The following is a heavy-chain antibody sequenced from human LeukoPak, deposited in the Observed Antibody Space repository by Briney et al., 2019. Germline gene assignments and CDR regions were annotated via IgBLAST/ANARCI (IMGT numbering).Heavy chain of an antibody. CDR1: GGTISSYY. V-gene: IGHV4-59*01. D-gene: IGHD3-10*01. J-gene: IGHJ5*02. Sequence: SETLSLTCTVPGGTISSYYWSWIRQPPGKGLEWIGYIYYSGSTNYNPSLKSRVTISVDTSKNQFSLKLSSVTAADTAVYYCARGPGERGWCGELLTRNWFDPWGQGTLVTVSS. CDR3: ARGPGERGWCGELLTRNWFDP. CDR2: IYYSGST.